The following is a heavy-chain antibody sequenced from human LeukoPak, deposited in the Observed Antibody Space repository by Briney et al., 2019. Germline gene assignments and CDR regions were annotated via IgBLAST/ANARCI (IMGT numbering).Heavy chain of an antibody. Sequence: ASVKVSCKESGYTFTSYYMHWVRQAPGQGLEWMGIINPSGGSTSYAQKFQGRVTMTRDTSTSTVYMELSSLRSEDTAVYYCARDRRPELTGHSDAFDIWGQGTMVTVSS. CDR3: ARDRRPELTGHSDAFDI. CDR1: GYTFTSYY. D-gene: IGHD7-27*01. V-gene: IGHV1-46*01. CDR2: INPSGGST. J-gene: IGHJ3*02.